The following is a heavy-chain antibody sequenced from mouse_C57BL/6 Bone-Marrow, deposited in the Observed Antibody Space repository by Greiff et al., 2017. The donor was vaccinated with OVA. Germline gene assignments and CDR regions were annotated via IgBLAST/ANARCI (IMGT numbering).Heavy chain of an antibody. CDR1: GFTFSSYA. D-gene: IGHD2-5*01. CDR2: ISDGGSYT. Sequence: EVQGVESGGGLVKPGGSLKLSCAASGFTFSSYAMSWVRQTPEKRLEWVATISDGGSYTYYPDNVKGRFTISRDNAKNNLYLQMSHLKSEDTAMYYCARRDYSNYAWFAYWGQGTLVTVSA. V-gene: IGHV5-4*01. J-gene: IGHJ3*01. CDR3: ARRDYSNYAWFAY.